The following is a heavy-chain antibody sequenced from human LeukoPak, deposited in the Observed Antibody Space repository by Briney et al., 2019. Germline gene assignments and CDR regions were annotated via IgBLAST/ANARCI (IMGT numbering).Heavy chain of an antibody. V-gene: IGHV3-74*01. CDR1: GFTFSSYW. Sequence: KPGGSLRLSCAASGFTFSSYWMHWVRQAPWKGLVWVSRINSDGSSTSYADSVKGRFTISRDNAKNTLYLQMNSLRAEDTAVYYCARDGFPYYYETLDYWGQGTLVTVSS. CDR2: INSDGSST. J-gene: IGHJ4*02. CDR3: ARDGFPYYYETLDY. D-gene: IGHD3-22*01.